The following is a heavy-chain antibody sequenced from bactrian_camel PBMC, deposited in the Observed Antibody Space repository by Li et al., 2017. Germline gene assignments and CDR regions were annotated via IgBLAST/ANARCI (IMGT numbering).Heavy chain of an antibody. D-gene: IGHD6*01. J-gene: IGHJ4*01. CDR1: GYIFSRCG. CDR2: ISMYGSNT. Sequence: HVQLVESGGGSVQAGGSLKLSCAASGYIFSRCGKGWYREGPGKERELVSSISMYGSNTFYADSVKGRFTISRDNAKNTLYLQLNSLKTEDTAMYYCTKALVSGAGMGGKYNYWGQGTQVTVS. CDR3: TKALVSGAGMGGKYNY. V-gene: IGHV3S54*01.